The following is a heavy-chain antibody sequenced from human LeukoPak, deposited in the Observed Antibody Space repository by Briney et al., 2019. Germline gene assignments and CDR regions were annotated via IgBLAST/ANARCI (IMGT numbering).Heavy chain of an antibody. J-gene: IGHJ4*02. CDR1: GFTFSSYA. Sequence: GGSLRPSCAASGFTFSSYAMSWVRQAPGKGLEWVSVISGSGGSTYYADSVKGRFTISRDNSKNTLYVQMNSLRAEDTAVYYCAKDTYYGSGSYLGSFDYWGQGTLVTVSS. CDR2: ISGSGGST. D-gene: IGHD3-10*01. CDR3: AKDTYYGSGSYLGSFDY. V-gene: IGHV3-23*01.